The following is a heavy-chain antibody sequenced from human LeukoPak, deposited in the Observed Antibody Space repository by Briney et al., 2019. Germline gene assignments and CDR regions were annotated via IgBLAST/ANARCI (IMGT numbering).Heavy chain of an antibody. V-gene: IGHV1-46*01. CDR3: ARDASNWYFDL. CDR2: INPSGGST. Sequence: ASVKVSCKASGYTFTSYYMHWVRQAPGQGLEWMGIINPSGGSTSYAQKFQSRVTMTRDTSTSTVYMELSSLRSEDTAVYYCARDASNWYFDLWGGGTLVTVSS. D-gene: IGHD6-6*01. J-gene: IGHJ2*01. CDR1: GYTFTSYY.